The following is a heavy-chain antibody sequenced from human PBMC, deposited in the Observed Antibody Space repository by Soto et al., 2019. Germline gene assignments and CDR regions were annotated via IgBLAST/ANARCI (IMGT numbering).Heavy chain of an antibody. CDR3: ARGGGYCTNGVCRYYYGMDV. V-gene: IGHV4-34*01. D-gene: IGHD2-8*01. CDR2: INHSGST. Sequence: SETLSLTCSVSGGSFSGYYWSWIRQPPGKGLEWIGEINHSGSTNYNPSLKSRVTISVDTSKNQFSLKLSSVTAADTAVYYCARGGGYCTNGVCRYYYGMDVWGQGTTVTVSS. J-gene: IGHJ6*02. CDR1: GGSFSGYY.